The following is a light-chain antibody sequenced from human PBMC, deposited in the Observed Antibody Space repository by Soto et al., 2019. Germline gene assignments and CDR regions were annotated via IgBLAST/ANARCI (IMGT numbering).Light chain of an antibody. CDR3: QQYNHWPTWT. CDR2: GAS. V-gene: IGKV3D-15*01. Sequence: EVVMTQSPAILPASQGGRVTLSCRAIQSVGTNLAWYQHKPGQPPRLLIFGASTRDTGFPTRLSGSRSGTEFTHTISSLQSEDLAVYYCQQYNHWPTWTFGQGTKVEMK. J-gene: IGKJ1*01. CDR1: QSVGTN.